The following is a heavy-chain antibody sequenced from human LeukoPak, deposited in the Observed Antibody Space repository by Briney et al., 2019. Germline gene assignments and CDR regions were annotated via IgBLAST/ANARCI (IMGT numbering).Heavy chain of an antibody. J-gene: IGHJ4*02. Sequence: PSETLSLTCAVYGGSFSGYYWSWIRQPPGKGLEWIGEINHSGSTNYNPSLKSRVTISVDTSKSQFSLKLSSVTAADTAVYYCASRIAAAGTRGVYWGQGTLVTVSS. V-gene: IGHV4-34*01. CDR3: ASRIAAAGTRGVY. CDR1: GGSFSGYY. CDR2: INHSGST. D-gene: IGHD6-13*01.